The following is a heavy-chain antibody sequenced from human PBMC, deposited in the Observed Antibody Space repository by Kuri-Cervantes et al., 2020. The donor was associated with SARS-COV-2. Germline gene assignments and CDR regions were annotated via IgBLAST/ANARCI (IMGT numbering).Heavy chain of an antibody. V-gene: IGHV3-21*01. CDR1: GFTFSSYS. D-gene: IGHD6-6*01. CDR3: ARVPSSSGFFDY. J-gene: IGHJ4*02. CDR2: ISSSSSYI. Sequence: GESLKISCAASGFTFSSYSMNWVRQAPGKGLEWVSSISSSSSYIYYADSVKGRFTISRDNAKNSLYLQMNSLRAEDTAVYYCARVPSSSGFFDYWGQGTLVIVSS.